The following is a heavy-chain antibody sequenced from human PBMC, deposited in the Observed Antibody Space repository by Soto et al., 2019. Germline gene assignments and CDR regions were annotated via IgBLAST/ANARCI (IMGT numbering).Heavy chain of an antibody. Sequence: EVQLLESGGDLVQDGGSLRLSCAASGFTFSSYAMSWVRQAPGKGLEWVSAISGGGVTMYYLDSVKGRFTISRDNSKDTLYLEMNSLTAEDTAVYYCARMLTMVRGVTGLRDFDFWGQGALVTVSS. CDR3: ARMLTMVRGVTGLRDFDF. V-gene: IGHV3-23*01. CDR1: GFTFSSYA. D-gene: IGHD3-10*01. CDR2: ISGGGVTM. J-gene: IGHJ4*02.